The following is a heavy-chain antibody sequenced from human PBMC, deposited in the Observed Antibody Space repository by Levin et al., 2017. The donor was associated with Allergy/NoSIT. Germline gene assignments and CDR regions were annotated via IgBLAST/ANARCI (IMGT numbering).Heavy chain of an antibody. Sequence: LRLSCTVSGGSISSGGYYWSWIRQHPGTGLEWIGYIYYSGITYYNPSLKSRVTISVDTSKNHFSLKLSSVTAADTAVYYCARVHSSSSFFDYWGQGTLVTVSS. CDR1: GGSISSGGYY. D-gene: IGHD6-6*01. V-gene: IGHV4-31*03. J-gene: IGHJ4*02. CDR2: IYYSGIT. CDR3: ARVHSSSSFFDY.